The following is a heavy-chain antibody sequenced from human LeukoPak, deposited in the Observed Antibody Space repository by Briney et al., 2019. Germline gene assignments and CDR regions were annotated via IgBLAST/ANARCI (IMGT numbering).Heavy chain of an antibody. CDR2: IYYSGST. Sequence: SETLSLTCTVSGGSISSSSYYWGWIRQPPGKGLEWIGSIYYSGSTYYNPSLKSRVTISVDTSKNQFSLKLSSVTAADTAVYYCARGGTYYYDSSGSDWGQGTMVTVSS. J-gene: IGHJ3*01. D-gene: IGHD3-22*01. CDR3: ARGGTYYYDSSGSD. CDR1: GGSISSSSYY. V-gene: IGHV4-39*07.